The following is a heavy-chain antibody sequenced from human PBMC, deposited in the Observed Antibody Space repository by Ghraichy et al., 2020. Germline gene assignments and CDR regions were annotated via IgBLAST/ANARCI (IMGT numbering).Heavy chain of an antibody. CDR1: GYMFSSYG. CDR3: ARDPYYVWGTYRRAGDYFDN. CDR2: ISGFSGDI. D-gene: IGHD3-16*02. Sequence: KVSCKASGYMFSSYGLTWVRQAPGQGLEWMAWISGFSGDIRYSPKFHERVTVTIDISTTTTYLELRGLTSDDTGANYCARDPYYVWGTYRRAGDYFDNWGQGSLVAVPP. J-gene: IGHJ4*02. V-gene: IGHV1-18*01.